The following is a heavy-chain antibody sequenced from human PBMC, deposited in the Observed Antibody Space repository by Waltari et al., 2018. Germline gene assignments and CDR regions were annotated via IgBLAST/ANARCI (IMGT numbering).Heavy chain of an antibody. D-gene: IGHD1-26*01. CDR2: IYTSGST. CDR3: ARAEIVGARNYYMDV. J-gene: IGHJ6*03. Sequence: QVQLQESGPGLVKPSQTLSLTCTVSGGSISSGSYYWRWIRQPAGKGLEWIGRIYTSGSTNYNPSLKSRVTISVDTSKNQFSLKLSSVTAADTAVYYCARAEIVGARNYYMDVWGKGTTVTVSS. V-gene: IGHV4-61*02. CDR1: GGSISSGSYY.